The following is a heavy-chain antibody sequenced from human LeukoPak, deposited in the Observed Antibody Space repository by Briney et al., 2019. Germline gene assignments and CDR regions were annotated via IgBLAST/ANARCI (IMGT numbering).Heavy chain of an antibody. J-gene: IGHJ6*02. CDR2: IKQDGSEK. CDR3: ARSILPAAIPLYYYYYGMDV. V-gene: IGHV3-7*01. Sequence: GGSLRLSCAAPGFTFSSYWMSWVRQAPGKGLEWVANIKQDGSEKYYVDSVKGRFTISRDNAKNSLYLQMNSLRAEDTAVYYCARSILPAAIPLYYYYYGMDVWGQGTTVTVSS. CDR1: GFTFSSYW. D-gene: IGHD2-2*02.